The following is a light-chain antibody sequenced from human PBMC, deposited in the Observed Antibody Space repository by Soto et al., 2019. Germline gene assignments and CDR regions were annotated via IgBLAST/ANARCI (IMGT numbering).Light chain of an antibody. CDR1: SSNIGAHYD. J-gene: IGLJ1*01. CDR2: GNS. Sequence: QSVLTQPPSASGAPGQRVTISCTGSSSNIGAHYDVHWYQQLPGTAPKLLIYGNSNRPSGVPDRFSGSKSGTSASLAITGLQAADEADYYCSLYKSENTYVFGNGAKGIVL. V-gene: IGLV1-40*01. CDR3: SLYKSENTYV.